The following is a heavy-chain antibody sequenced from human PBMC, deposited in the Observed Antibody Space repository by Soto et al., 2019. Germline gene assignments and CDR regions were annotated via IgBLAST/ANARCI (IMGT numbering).Heavy chain of an antibody. CDR3: ARGSGRKGMDV. CDR2: ISAYNGNT. D-gene: IGHD3-10*01. V-gene: IGHV1-18*04. Sequence: ASVKVSCKASGYTFTSYGISWVRQAPGQGLELMGWISAYNGNTNYAQKLQGRVTMTRDTSISTAYMELSRLRSDDTAVYYCARGSGRKGMDVWGQGTTVTVSS. J-gene: IGHJ6*02. CDR1: GYTFTSYG.